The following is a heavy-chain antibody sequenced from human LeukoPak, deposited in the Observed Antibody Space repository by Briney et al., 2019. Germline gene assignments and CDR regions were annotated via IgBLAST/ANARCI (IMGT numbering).Heavy chain of an antibody. J-gene: IGHJ4*02. CDR1: GYTFTGYY. Sequence: ASVKVSCKASGYTFTGYYIHWVRQAPGQGLEWVGWINSNTGGTNYAQKFQGRVTMTRDTSISTTYMEVSTLRSDDTAVHYCARGPHCGGDCYSRPFFDYWGQGTLVTVSS. CDR2: INSNTGGT. D-gene: IGHD2-21*02. V-gene: IGHV1-2*02. CDR3: ARGPHCGGDCYSRPFFDY.